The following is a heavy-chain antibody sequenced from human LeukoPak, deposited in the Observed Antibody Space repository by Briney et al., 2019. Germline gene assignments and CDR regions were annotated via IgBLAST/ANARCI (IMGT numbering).Heavy chain of an antibody. Sequence: PGGSLRLSCATSGFAFSSFGLHWVRQAPGKGLEWLAVVWYDENNKDYADSVKGRFTISRDNSKNTVHLQMNSLRAEDTAVYYCARGTSNTWPPGSEYFQHWGQGTLVTVSS. J-gene: IGHJ1*01. V-gene: IGHV3-33*01. D-gene: IGHD6-13*01. CDR1: GFAFSSFG. CDR2: VWYDENNK. CDR3: ARGTSNTWPPGSEYFQH.